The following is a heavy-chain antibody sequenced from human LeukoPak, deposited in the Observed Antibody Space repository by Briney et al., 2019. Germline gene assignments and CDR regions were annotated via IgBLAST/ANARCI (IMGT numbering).Heavy chain of an antibody. J-gene: IGHJ4*02. D-gene: IGHD3-9*01. CDR1: GYTFTSYG. V-gene: IGHV1-18*01. CDR2: ISAYNGNT. CDR3: ARGVGDDILTGYYPFDY. Sequence: ASVKVSCKASGYTFTSYGISWVRQAPGQGLEWMGWISAYNGNTNYAQKLQGRVTMTTDTSTSIAYMELRSLRSDDTAVYYCARGVGDDILTGYYPFDYWGQGTLVTVSS.